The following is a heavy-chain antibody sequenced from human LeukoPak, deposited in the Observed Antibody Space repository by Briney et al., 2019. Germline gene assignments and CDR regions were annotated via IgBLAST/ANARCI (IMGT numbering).Heavy chain of an antibody. CDR2: FDPEDGET. D-gene: IGHD5-24*01. J-gene: IGHJ4*02. Sequence: ASVKVSCKVSGYTLTELSMHWVRQAPGKGLEWMGGFDPEDGETIYAQKFQGRVTMTEDTSTDTAYMELSSLRSEDTAVYYCATASWRWLQFSSDYWGQGTLVTVSS. V-gene: IGHV1-24*01. CDR1: GYTLTELS. CDR3: ATASWRWLQFSSDY.